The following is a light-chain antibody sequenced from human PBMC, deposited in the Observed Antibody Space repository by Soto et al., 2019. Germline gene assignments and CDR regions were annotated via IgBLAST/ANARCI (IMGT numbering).Light chain of an antibody. V-gene: IGKV1-33*01. J-gene: IGKJ2*02. CDR3: QHYDSVPCT. CDR2: DAS. CDR1: QDIKNY. Sequence: DIQLTQSPSSVSASVGDRVTITCQASQDIKNYLIWYQQKTGKAPNLLIYDASTLGTGVSSRFSGSGSGTDFSFTITNLQPEDIATYFCQHYDSVPCTFGQGTRLEIK.